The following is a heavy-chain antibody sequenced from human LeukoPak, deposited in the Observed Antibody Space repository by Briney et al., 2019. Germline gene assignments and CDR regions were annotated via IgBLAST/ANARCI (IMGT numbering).Heavy chain of an antibody. CDR3: ARLITMVRGPLRGYYYMDV. D-gene: IGHD3-10*01. CDR2: IYYSGST. V-gene: IGHV4-39*07. Sequence: TSETLSLTCTVSGGSISSSSYYWGWIRQPPGKGLEWIGSIYYSGSTYYNPSLKSRVTISVDTSKNQFSLKLSSVTAADTAVYYCARLITMVRGPLRGYYYMDVWGKGTTVTVSS. J-gene: IGHJ6*03. CDR1: GGSISSSSYY.